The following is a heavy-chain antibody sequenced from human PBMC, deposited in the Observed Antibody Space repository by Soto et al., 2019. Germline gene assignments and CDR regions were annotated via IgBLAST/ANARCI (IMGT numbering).Heavy chain of an antibody. CDR1: GFSFSTYG. Sequence: QVQLVESGGGAVQPGTSLRLSCAASGFSFSTYGMHWVRQAPGKGLEWVALIWYDGSNKYYTDSVKGRFTISRDKFKNTLYLQMNGLRVEDTAEYYCARESGTNWFDPWGQGTLVTVSS. CDR3: ARESGTNWFDP. CDR2: IWYDGSNK. J-gene: IGHJ5*02. V-gene: IGHV3-33*01. D-gene: IGHD1-26*01.